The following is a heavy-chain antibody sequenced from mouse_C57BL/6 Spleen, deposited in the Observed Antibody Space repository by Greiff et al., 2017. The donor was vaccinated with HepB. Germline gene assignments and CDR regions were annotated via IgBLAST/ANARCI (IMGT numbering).Heavy chain of an antibody. CDR1: GFTFSDYY. J-gene: IGHJ2*01. V-gene: IGHV5-16*01. D-gene: IGHD1-1*01. CDR2: INYDGSST. CDR3: ARDGGRYYGSSYTFDY. Sequence: EVKLVESEGGLVQPGSSMKLSCTASGFTFSDYYMAWVRQVPKKGLEWVANINYDGSSTYYLDSLKSRFIISRDNAKNILYLQMSSLKSEDTATYYCARDGGRYYGSSYTFDYWGQGTTLTVSS.